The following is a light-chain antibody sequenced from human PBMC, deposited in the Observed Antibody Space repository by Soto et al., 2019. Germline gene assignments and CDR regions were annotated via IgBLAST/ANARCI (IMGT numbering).Light chain of an antibody. J-gene: IGLJ3*02. CDR2: EVS. Sequence: QSALTQPASVSGSPGQSITISGTGTNSDVGGYNYVSWYQQYPGKAPKLMIYEVSNRPSGVSNRFSGSKSGNTASLTISGLQAGDEADYYCSSYTSSILVFGGGTKVTVL. CDR1: NSDVGGYNY. CDR3: SSYTSSILV. V-gene: IGLV2-14*01.